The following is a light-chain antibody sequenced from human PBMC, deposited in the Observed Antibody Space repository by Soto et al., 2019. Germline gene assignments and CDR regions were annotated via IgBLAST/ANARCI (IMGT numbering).Light chain of an antibody. Sequence: EIVLTQSPGTLSLSPGERVSLSCRASQSVGSNYLAWYQQKPGQAPRILIYGESSRATGVPDRFSGGGSGTDFSLTISRLQAEDVAVYYCQQYYNFPWTFGQGTKVDIK. CDR3: QQYYNFPWT. CDR1: QSVGSNY. V-gene: IGKV3-20*01. J-gene: IGKJ1*01. CDR2: GES.